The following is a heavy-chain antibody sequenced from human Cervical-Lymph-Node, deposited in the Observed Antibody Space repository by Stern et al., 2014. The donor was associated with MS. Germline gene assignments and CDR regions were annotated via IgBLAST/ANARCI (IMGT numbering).Heavy chain of an antibody. CDR2: VIPIIATV. CDR1: GGNFKRNA. D-gene: IGHD6-13*01. CDR3: ARDRAAAVGIGYYYGMDV. J-gene: IGHJ6*02. Sequence: VQLVQSGAEVKKPGSSVKVSCKASGGNFKRNAISWVRQAPGQGLEWMGGVIPIIATVNYAQKCQGSVMITADESTSTVYMKVSSLRSEDTAMYYCARDRAAAVGIGYYYGMDVWGQGTTVTVSS. V-gene: IGHV1-69*12.